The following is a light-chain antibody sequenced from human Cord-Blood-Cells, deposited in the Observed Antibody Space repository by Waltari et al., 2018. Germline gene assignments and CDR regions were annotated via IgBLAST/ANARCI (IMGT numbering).Light chain of an antibody. J-gene: IGLJ2*01. CDR2: DVT. Sequence: QSALTQPRSVSGSPGQSVTISCTGTSSDVGGYNYVSWYHKPPGKAPKLTIYDVTKRPAGVPDRFSGSKSGNTASLTISGLQAEDEADYYCCSYAGSYTFVVFGGGTKLTVL. V-gene: IGLV2-11*01. CDR3: CSYAGSYTFVV. CDR1: SSDVGGYNY.